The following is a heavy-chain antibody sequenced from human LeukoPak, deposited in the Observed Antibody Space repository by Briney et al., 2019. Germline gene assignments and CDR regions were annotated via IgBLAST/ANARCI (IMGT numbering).Heavy chain of an antibody. CDR1: GYSFSNYW. J-gene: IGHJ4*02. Sequence: GEPLKISCKGFGYSFSNYWIAWVRQMPEKGLEWMGIIYPGDSHTRYSPSFQGQVTISADKSINTAYVQWNSLKASDTAMYYCAKRPNMVGAPFEDWGQGTLVTVS. CDR3: AKRPNMVGAPFED. CDR2: IYPGDSHT. V-gene: IGHV5-51*01. D-gene: IGHD1-26*01.